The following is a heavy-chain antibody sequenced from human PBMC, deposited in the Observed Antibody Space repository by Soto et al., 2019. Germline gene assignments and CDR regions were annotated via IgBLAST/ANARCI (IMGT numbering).Heavy chain of an antibody. D-gene: IGHD2-15*01. V-gene: IGHV4-59*01. CDR2: IHYSGST. J-gene: IGHJ4*02. CDR1: GGSISGSY. Sequence: PSETLSLTCTASGGSISGSYWSWIRQTPGKVLEWVGYIHYSGSTNYNPPLKRRVTMPVDSANNQISPQLSSVTGSDTAVYFCTKYCRTDAEGYSFDYWGQGALVTVSS. CDR3: TKYCRTDAEGYSFDY.